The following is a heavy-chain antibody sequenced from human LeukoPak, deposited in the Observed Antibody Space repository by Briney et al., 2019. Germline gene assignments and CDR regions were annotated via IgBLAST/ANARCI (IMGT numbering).Heavy chain of an antibody. J-gene: IGHJ4*02. CDR3: AKAYSSGWYMPDY. CDR2: ISGSGGST. V-gene: IGHV3-23*01. CDR1: GFTFSSFW. Sequence: GGSLRLSCAGSGFTFSSFWMIWVRQAPGKGLEWVSAISGSGGSTHYADSVKGRFTISRDNSKNTLYLQMNSLRAEDTAVYYCAKAYSSGWYMPDYWGQGTLVTVSS. D-gene: IGHD6-19*01.